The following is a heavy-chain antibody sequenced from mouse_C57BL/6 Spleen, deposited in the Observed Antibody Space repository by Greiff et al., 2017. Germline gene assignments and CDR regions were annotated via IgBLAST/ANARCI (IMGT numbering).Heavy chain of an antibody. D-gene: IGHD2-2*01. CDR2: ISDGGSYT. CDR1: GFTFSSYA. V-gene: IGHV5-4*01. Sequence: EVQRVESGGGLVKPGGSLKLSCAASGFTFSSYAMSWVRQTPEKRLEWVATISDGGSYTYYPDNVKGRFTISRDNAKNNLYLQMSHLKSEDTAMYYCARRGYLYYAMDYWGQGTSVTVSS. J-gene: IGHJ4*01. CDR3: ARRGYLYYAMDY.